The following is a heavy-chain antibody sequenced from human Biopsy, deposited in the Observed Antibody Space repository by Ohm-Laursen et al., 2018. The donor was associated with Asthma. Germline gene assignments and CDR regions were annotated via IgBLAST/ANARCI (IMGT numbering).Heavy chain of an antibody. CDR3: ARAVDYSHYYGIDV. J-gene: IGHJ6*02. CDR2: ISVYNGNT. Sequence: ASVKVSCKTSGYTFNSAGVTWVRQAPGQGLEWVGWISVYNGNTKVAQKLQDRVTMITDTSTSTAYMELRSLRSDDTAVYFCARAVDYSHYYGIDVWGQGTTVTVS. D-gene: IGHD3-10*01. V-gene: IGHV1-18*01. CDR1: GYTFNSAG.